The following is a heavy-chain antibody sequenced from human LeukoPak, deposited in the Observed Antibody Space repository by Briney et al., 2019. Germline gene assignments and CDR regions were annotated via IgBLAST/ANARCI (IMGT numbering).Heavy chain of an antibody. CDR2: IYHSGST. D-gene: IGHD1-26*01. CDR3: ARVPIVRALSFVY. V-gene: IGHV4-34*01. Sequence: SETLSLTCSVYGGSLSGFYWRWIPHPPGKGLEWRGEIYHSGSTHYNPPLKSRVTISVDTPKNQLSLKLRSVTAADTTVYHCARVPIVRALSFVYWGQATLVNVPS. J-gene: IGHJ4*02. CDR1: GGSLSGFY.